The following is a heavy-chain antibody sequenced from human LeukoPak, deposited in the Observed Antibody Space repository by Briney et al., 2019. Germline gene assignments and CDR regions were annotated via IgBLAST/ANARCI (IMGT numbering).Heavy chain of an antibody. J-gene: IGHJ4*02. D-gene: IGHD2-2*01. CDR2: IYHSGST. V-gene: IGHV4-30-2*01. CDR3: GAQNHIVVVPAAIGDY. Sequence: SQTLSLTCTVSGGSISSGGYYWSWIRQPPGKGLEWIGYIYHSGSTYYNPSLKSRVTISVDRSKNQFSLKLSSVTAADTAVYYCGAQNHIVVVPAAIGDYWGQGTLVTVSS. CDR1: GGSISSGGYY.